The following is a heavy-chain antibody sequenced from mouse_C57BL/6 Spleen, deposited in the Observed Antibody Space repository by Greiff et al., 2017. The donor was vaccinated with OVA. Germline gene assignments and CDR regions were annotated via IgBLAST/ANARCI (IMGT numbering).Heavy chain of an antibody. CDR2: ISSGGDYI. J-gene: IGHJ2*01. Sequence: EVQGVESGEGLVKPGGSLKLSCAASGFTFSSYAMSWVRQTPEKRLEWVAYISSGGDYIYYADTVKGRFTISRDNARNTLYLQMSSLKSEDTAMYYCTRDQDYGNYFDYWGQGTTLTVSS. V-gene: IGHV5-9-1*02. CDR1: GFTFSSYA. D-gene: IGHD2-1*01. CDR3: TRDQDYGNYFDY.